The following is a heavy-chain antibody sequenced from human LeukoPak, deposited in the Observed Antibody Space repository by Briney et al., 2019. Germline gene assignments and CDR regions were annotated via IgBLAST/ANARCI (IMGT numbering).Heavy chain of an antibody. V-gene: IGHV3-48*03. CDR1: GFTFSSYE. CDR3: ARDVTYHGGDWFDP. J-gene: IGHJ5*02. CDR2: IHSGGTVI. Sequence: AGGSLRLSCAASGFTFSSYEMNWLRQAPGKGLEWVSYIHSGGTVIHYADSVKGRFTISRDNAKNSLYLQMNSLRAEDTAVYYCARDVTYHGGDWFDPWGQGTLVTVSS. D-gene: IGHD4-23*01.